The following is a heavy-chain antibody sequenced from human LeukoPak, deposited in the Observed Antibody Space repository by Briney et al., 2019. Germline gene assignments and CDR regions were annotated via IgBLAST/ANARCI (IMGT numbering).Heavy chain of an antibody. D-gene: IGHD3-10*01. CDR2: INPNSGGT. CDR3: ARVDNYYGSGFQDESFDY. J-gene: IGHJ4*02. CDR1: GYTFTGYY. V-gene: IGHV1-2*02. Sequence: ASVKVSCKASGYTFTGYYMHWVRQAPGQGLEWMGWINPNSGGTNYAQKFQGRVTMTRNTSISTAYMELSSLRSEDTAVYYCARVDNYYGSGFQDESFDYWGQGTLVTVSS.